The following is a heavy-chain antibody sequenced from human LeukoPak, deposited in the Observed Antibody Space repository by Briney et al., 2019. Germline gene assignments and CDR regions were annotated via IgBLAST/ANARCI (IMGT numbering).Heavy chain of an antibody. Sequence: ASETLSLTCTVSGSSINNNFWTWIRQPPGKGLECIGYIYSSGSSNYNPSLKSRVIISGDTSKNQISLMLTTVTAADTAVYFCARHRDYYDTWGHGTLVTVSS. J-gene: IGHJ4*01. D-gene: IGHD3-22*01. CDR1: GSSINNNF. V-gene: IGHV4-59*08. CDR2: IYSSGSS. CDR3: ARHRDYYDT.